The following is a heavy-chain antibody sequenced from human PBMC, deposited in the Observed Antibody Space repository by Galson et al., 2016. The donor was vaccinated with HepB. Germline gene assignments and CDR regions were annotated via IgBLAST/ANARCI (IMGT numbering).Heavy chain of an antibody. Sequence: SLRLSCAASGFTFSSTWMHWVRQTPGKGLVWVSRIRPDATGANYADSVRGRFTISRDNSKNTLYLQMNSLRVEDTGVYYCARTDDYSTTRGFFDYWGQGTLVTVSS. CDR1: GFTFSSTW. D-gene: IGHD4-11*01. J-gene: IGHJ4*02. CDR2: IRPDATGA. V-gene: IGHV3-74*01. CDR3: ARTDDYSTTRGFFDY.